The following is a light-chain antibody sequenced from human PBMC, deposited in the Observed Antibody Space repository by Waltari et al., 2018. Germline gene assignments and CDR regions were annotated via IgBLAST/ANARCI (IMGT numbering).Light chain of an antibody. CDR3: QSYDTSLSVV. Sequence: QSVLTQPPSASGAPGQRVTIPCTGSGSNIGAGYEVPWYQQLPRAAPKLLIYGSTSRPLGVPARFFGSTSGTSASLAITGLQAEDEADYYCQSYDTSLSVVFGGGTKLTVL. CDR2: GST. J-gene: IGLJ3*02. CDR1: GSNIGAGYE. V-gene: IGLV1-40*01.